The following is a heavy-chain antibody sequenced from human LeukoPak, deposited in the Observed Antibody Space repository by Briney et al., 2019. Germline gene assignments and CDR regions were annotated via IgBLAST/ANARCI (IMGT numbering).Heavy chain of an antibody. J-gene: IGHJ4*02. CDR2: ISGSDGST. Sequence: PGGSLRPSCAASGFSFSSFGMSWVRQAPGKGLEWVSRISGSDGSTDYAGSVKGRFTISRDNSKNTLYLQMNSLRAEDTAIYYCAKFYRATRGACDSWGQGTLVTVSS. CDR1: GFSFSSFG. V-gene: IGHV3-23*01. D-gene: IGHD2-21*02. CDR3: AKFYRATRGACDS.